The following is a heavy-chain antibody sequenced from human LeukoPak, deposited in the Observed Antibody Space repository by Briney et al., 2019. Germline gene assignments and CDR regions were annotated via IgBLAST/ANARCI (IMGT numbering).Heavy chain of an antibody. CDR2: ISASGALI. Sequence: GGSLRLSCVASGFTFSDYGMSWVRQAPGKGLEWVSSISASGALIYYTDSVEGRFTISRDNSKNTVYLQMSSLRAEDAAIYYCAKDLGAYDDDLTGYVHYYFYMDVWGKGTTVTISS. D-gene: IGHD3-9*01. J-gene: IGHJ6*03. CDR1: GFTFSDYG. CDR3: AKDLGAYDDDLTGYVHYYFYMDV. V-gene: IGHV3-23*01.